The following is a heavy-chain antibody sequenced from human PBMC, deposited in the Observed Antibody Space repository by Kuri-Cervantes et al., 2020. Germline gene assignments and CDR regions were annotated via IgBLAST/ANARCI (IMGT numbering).Heavy chain of an antibody. CDR1: GYTFTRYG. D-gene: IGHD2-8*02. Sequence: ASVKVSCKASGYTFTRYGISWVRQAPGQGLEWMGWISAYNGNTNHTQKLQGRVTLTTDTSTSTAYMELRSLRSDDTAVYYCARGGGLGYCTGGVCYTDYYYYMDVWGKGTTVTVSS. J-gene: IGHJ6*03. CDR3: ARGGGLGYCTGGVCYTDYYYYMDV. V-gene: IGHV1-18*01. CDR2: ISAYNGNT.